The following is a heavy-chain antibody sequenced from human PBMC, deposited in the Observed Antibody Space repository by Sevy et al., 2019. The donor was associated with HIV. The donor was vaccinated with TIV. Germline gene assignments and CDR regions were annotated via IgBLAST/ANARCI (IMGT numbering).Heavy chain of an antibody. D-gene: IGHD6-19*01. CDR2: ISNSGTTI. CDR3: AKEYISGYS. V-gene: IGHV3-48*03. Sequence: GGSLRLSCAASGFTFSSYEMNWVRQAPGKGLEWVSYISNSGTTISYSDSVKGRFTISRDNSKNTLYLEMNSLRAEDTALYYCAKEYISGYSWGQGTLVTVSS. J-gene: IGHJ4*02. CDR1: GFTFSSYE.